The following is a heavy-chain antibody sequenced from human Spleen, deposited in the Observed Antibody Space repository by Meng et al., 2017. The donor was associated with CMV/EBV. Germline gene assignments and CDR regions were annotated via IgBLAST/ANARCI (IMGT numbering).Heavy chain of an antibody. CDR1: VYSGSYY. D-gene: IGHD3-22*01. J-gene: IGHJ5*02. Sequence: VYSGSYYWSWIRQPPGKGLEWIGYIYYSGNTNYNPSLKSRVTISLDTSKNQFSLKLRSVTAADTAVYYCARDTAFNSTGYYYPWFDPRGQGTLVTVSS. CDR2: IYYSGNT. CDR3: ARDTAFNSTGYYYPWFDP. V-gene: IGHV4-61*01.